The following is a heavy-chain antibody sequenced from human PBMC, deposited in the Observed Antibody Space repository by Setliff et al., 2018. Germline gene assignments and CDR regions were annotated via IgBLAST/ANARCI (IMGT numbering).Heavy chain of an antibody. V-gene: IGHV4-59*08. CDR2: FYHSASS. D-gene: IGHD3-10*01. CDR3: ARSHYYASGNSHYYYMDV. Sequence: SETLSLTCNVSGGSISSDYWAWIRQPPGKALEWIGYFYHSASSNYNPSLKGRVTMPADTSKKQLYLSLTSVSVADTAMYYCARSHYYASGNSHYYYMDVWGKGTAVTVSS. CDR1: GGSISSDY. J-gene: IGHJ6*03.